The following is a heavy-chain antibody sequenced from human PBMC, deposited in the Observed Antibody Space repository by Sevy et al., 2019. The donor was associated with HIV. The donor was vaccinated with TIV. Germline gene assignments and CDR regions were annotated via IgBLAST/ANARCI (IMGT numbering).Heavy chain of an antibody. J-gene: IGHJ4*02. V-gene: IGHV3-23*01. CDR2: ISGTGDHT. CDR3: AKKMGGGSGMAFLVDY. CDR1: GFTFSSFA. Sequence: GGSLRLSCAASGFTFSSFAMGWVRQAPGKGLDWISVISGTGDHTYYADSVKGRFTISRDNSKNTLFLQMNSREAEETAIFYCAKKMGGGSGMAFLVDYWGQGTLVTVSS. D-gene: IGHD5-18*01.